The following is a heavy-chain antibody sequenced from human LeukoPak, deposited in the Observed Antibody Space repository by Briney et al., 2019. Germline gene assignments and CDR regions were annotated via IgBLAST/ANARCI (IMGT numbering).Heavy chain of an antibody. CDR3: ARLDTVTPYYFDY. CDR2: ISSSSSYI. Sequence: GGSLRLSYAASGFTFSSYSMNWVRQAPGKGLEWVSSISSSSSYIYYADSVKGRFTISRDNSKNTLYLQMNSLRAEDTAVYYCARLDTVTPYYFDYWGQGTLVTVSS. D-gene: IGHD4-11*01. V-gene: IGHV3-21*01. J-gene: IGHJ4*02. CDR1: GFTFSSYS.